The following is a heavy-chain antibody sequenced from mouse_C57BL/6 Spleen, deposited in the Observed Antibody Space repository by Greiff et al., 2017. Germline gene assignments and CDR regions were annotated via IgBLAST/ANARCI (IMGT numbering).Heavy chain of an antibody. V-gene: IGHV1-82*01. CDR3: ARNLYDYEGY. J-gene: IGHJ2*01. Sequence: QVQLQQSGPELVKPGASVKISCKASGYAFSSSWMNWVKQRPGKGLEWIGRIYPGDGDTNYNGKFKGKATLTADKPSSTAYMQLSSLTSEDSAVYFCARNLYDYEGYWGQGTTLTVSS. CDR2: IYPGDGDT. CDR1: GYAFSSSW. D-gene: IGHD2-4*01.